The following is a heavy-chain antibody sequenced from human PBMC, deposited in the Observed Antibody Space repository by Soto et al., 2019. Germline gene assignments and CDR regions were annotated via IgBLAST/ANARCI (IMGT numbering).Heavy chain of an antibody. J-gene: IGHJ5*02. V-gene: IGHV1-18*04. D-gene: IGHD6-19*01. CDR1: GYTFTSHG. CDR2: ISAYNGNT. CDR3: ARTEIAVNWFDP. Sequence: ASVKVSCKASGYTFTSHGISWVRQAPGQGLEWMGWISAYNGNTNYAQKLQGRVTMTTDTSTSTAYMELRSLRSDDTAVYHCARTEIAVNWFDPWGQGTLVTVSS.